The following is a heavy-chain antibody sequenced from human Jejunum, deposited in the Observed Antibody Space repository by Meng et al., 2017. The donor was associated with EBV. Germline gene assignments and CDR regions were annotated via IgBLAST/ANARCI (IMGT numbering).Heavy chain of an antibody. V-gene: IGHV3-23*01. CDR3: ANTYNFQY. Sequence: VQLLESGGGLVRPGGSLRLSCAASGFTFSRYDLSWVRQAPGKGLEWVSSITGGGSGTYYADSVKGRFTVSRDNSKNTLYLQLNSLRADDTAIYYCANTYNFQYWGQGTLVTVSS. CDR1: GFTFSRYD. D-gene: IGHD4-11*01. CDR2: ITGGGSGT. J-gene: IGHJ4*02.